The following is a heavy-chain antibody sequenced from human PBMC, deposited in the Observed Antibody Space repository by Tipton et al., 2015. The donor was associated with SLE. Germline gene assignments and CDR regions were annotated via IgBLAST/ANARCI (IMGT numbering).Heavy chain of an antibody. CDR2: IYYSGST. D-gene: IGHD3-3*01. V-gene: IGHV4-59*11. J-gene: IGHJ3*02. CDR1: GASISLHY. CDR3: ARYGIRSGKDI. Sequence: TLSLTCTVSGASISLHYWSWIRQSPGKGLEWIGYIYYSGSTNYNPSLKSRVTISVDTSKNQFSLKLGSVTAADTAVYYCARYGIRSGKDIWGQGTMVTVSS.